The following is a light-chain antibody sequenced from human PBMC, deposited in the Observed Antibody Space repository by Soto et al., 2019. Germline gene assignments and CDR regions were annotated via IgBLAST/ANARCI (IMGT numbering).Light chain of an antibody. J-gene: IGLJ1*01. CDR1: SSDVGAYKY. CDR2: DVS. Sequence: QSALTQPPSASGSPGQSVTISCTGTSSDVGAYKYVSWYQHHPGKAPKLVIYDVSERPSGVPDRFSGSKSGNTASLTVSGLQAEDEDYYFCLSYTRSTIYVLGTGTKLTVL. V-gene: IGLV2-8*01. CDR3: LSYTRSTIYV.